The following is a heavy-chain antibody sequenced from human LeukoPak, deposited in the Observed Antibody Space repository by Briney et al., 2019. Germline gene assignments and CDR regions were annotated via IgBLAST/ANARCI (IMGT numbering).Heavy chain of an antibody. CDR3: ARVPLSITMIVGDDAFDI. CDR2: ISAYNGNT. D-gene: IGHD3-22*01. V-gene: IGHV1-18*01. CDR1: GYTFTSYG. Sequence: ASVKVSCKASGYTFTSYGISWVRQAPGQGLGWMGWISAYNGNTNYAQKLQGRVTMTTDTSTSTAYMELRSLRSDDTAVYYCARVPLSITMIVGDDAFDIWGQGTMVTVSS. J-gene: IGHJ3*02.